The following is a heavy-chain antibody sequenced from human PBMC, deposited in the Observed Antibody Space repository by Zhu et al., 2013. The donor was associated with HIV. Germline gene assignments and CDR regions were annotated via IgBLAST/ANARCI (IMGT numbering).Heavy chain of an antibody. Sequence: QVQLVQSGAEVKKPGASVKVSCKASGYSFTGFYMYWVRQAPGQGLEWMGWINLNSGGTKYAQKFQGRVTMTRDTSINTAYMDLSRLKSDDAAVYYCARGEGPLAYDYIWGPFDYWGQGTLVTVSS. D-gene: IGHD3-16*01. J-gene: IGHJ4*02. CDR2: INLNSGGT. CDR1: GYSFTGFY. V-gene: IGHV1-2*02. CDR3: ARGEGPLAYDYIWGPFDY.